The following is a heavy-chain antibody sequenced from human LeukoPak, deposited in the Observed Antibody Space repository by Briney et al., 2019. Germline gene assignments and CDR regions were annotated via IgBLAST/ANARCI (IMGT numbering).Heavy chain of an antibody. Sequence: GGSLRLSCAASGFTFSSYGMHWVRQAPGKGLEWVAVISYDGSDKYYADSVKGRFTISRDNSKNTLYLQMNSLRAEDTAAYYCAKVGVNGYYGMDVWGQGTTVTVSS. J-gene: IGHJ6*02. V-gene: IGHV3-30*18. CDR1: GFTFSSYG. CDR2: ISYDGSDK. CDR3: AKVGVNGYYGMDV. D-gene: IGHD3-16*01.